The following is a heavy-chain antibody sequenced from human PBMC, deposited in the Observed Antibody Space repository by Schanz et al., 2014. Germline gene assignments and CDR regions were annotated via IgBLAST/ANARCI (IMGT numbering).Heavy chain of an antibody. J-gene: IGHJ3*01. CDR3: ARDGGRDGYNLAFDV. V-gene: IGHV4-4*07. CDR2: IYTSGST. CDR1: GGAISDYY. D-gene: IGHD5-12*01. Sequence: QVQLQESGPGLVKPSETLSLTCIVSGGAISDYYWSWIRQPAGKGLEWIGRIYTSGSTNYNPSLKGRVAMSVDPSKTQFSLKLTSVTAEDTAVYFCARDGGRDGYNLAFDVWGQGTLVTVSS.